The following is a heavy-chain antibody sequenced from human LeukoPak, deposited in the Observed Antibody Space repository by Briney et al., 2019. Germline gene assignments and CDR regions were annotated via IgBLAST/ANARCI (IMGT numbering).Heavy chain of an antibody. CDR3: ARKNYDKMDV. CDR2: ISVSGNSM. J-gene: IGHJ6*03. CDR1: GFTFNTYS. V-gene: IGHV3-48*01. Sequence: PGGSLRLSCVVSGFTFNTYSMNWARQAPGKGLECISYISVSGNSMQYADSVKGRFSISRDSAKNSLYLQMNNLRAEDTAVYYCARKNYDKMDVWGKGTTVTVSS.